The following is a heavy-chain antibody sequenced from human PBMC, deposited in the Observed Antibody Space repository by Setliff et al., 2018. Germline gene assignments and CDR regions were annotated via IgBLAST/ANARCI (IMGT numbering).Heavy chain of an antibody. Sequence: GASVKVSCKAVGYTFLSYGLSWVRQAPGQGLEWMGWISAYTGKTDYAQNFQGRVTMTTDTSTNTAYLELRSLRYDDTAVYYCARDVGAYCSGRICHPGYWGQGILVTVSS. D-gene: IGHD2-15*01. CDR1: GYTFLSYG. CDR2: ISAYTGKT. J-gene: IGHJ4*02. V-gene: IGHV1-18*01. CDR3: ARDVGAYCSGRICHPGY.